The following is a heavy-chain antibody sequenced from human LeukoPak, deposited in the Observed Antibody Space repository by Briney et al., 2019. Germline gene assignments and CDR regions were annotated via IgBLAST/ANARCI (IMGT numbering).Heavy chain of an antibody. V-gene: IGHV3-30-3*01. J-gene: IGHJ4*02. CDR1: GFTFSSYA. CDR2: ISYDGGNK. CDR3: ARFYRNFDY. Sequence: GGSLRLSCAASGFTFSSYAMHWVRQAPGKGLEWVAVISYDGGNKYYADSVKGRFTISRDNSKNTLYLQMNSLRAEDTAVYYCARFYRNFDYWGQGTLVTVSS. D-gene: IGHD4-11*01.